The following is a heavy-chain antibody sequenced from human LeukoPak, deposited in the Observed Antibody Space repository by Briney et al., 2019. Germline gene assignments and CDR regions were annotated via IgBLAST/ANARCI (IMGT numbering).Heavy chain of an antibody. Sequence: SETLSLTCTVSGGSISSYYWGWIRQPPGKGLEWIGYIYYSGSTNYNPSLKSRVTISVDTSKNQFSLKLSSVTAADTAVYYCARGLYSSSWYGGGNWFDPWGQGTLVTVSS. CDR1: GGSISSYY. CDR3: ARGLYSSSWYGGGNWFDP. D-gene: IGHD6-13*01. J-gene: IGHJ5*02. CDR2: IYYSGST. V-gene: IGHV4-59*12.